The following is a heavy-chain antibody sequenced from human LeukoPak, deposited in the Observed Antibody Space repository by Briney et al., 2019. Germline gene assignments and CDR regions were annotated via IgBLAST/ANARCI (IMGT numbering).Heavy chain of an antibody. CDR3: ARGAVPGKPSNFDY. D-gene: IGHD6-19*01. CDR1: GFTFSTYS. J-gene: IGHJ4*01. CDR2: VLYDGFNK. V-gene: IGHV3-30*04. Sequence: PGGSLRLSCTASGFTFSTYSMHWDRQAPGKGLEWVAIVLYDGFNKYYADSVKGRFTISRDNSKNSFYLQMNNLKNDDTAVYYCARGAVPGKPSNFDYWGHGTRVTVSS.